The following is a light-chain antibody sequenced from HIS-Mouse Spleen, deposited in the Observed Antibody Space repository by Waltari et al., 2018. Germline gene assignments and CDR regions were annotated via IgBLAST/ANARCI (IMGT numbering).Light chain of an antibody. V-gene: IGLV3-10*01. CDR3: YSTDSSGNHRV. Sequence: SYELTQPLSASVSPGQTARITCSGDALPTQYAKWYQQKSGQAPVLVNYEDSKRPSGIPERFSGSSSGTMATLTISGAQVEDEADYYCYSTDSSGNHRVFGGGTKLTVL. CDR1: ALPTQY. CDR2: EDS. J-gene: IGLJ2*01.